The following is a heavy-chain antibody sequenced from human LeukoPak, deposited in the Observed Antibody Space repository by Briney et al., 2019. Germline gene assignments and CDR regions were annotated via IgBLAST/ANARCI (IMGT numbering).Heavy chain of an antibody. CDR1: GGSINNYY. D-gene: IGHD5-12*01. CDR2: IYYSGST. CDR3: ARGAIVATTWFGY. V-gene: IGHV4-59*12. Sequence: PSETLSLTCTFSGGSINNYYWCWIRQPPGKGLEWIGYIYYSGSTNYNPSLKSRVTISLAASKNQFSLKLSSVTAADTAVYYCARGAIVATTWFGYWGQGTLVTVSS. J-gene: IGHJ4*02.